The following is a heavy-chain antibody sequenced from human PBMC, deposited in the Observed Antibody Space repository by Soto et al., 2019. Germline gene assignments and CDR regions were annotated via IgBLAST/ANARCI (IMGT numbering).Heavy chain of an antibody. D-gene: IGHD6-13*01. J-gene: IGHJ4*02. CDR1: GFAFSSYS. CDR2: ISSSSSTI. CDR3: ARVIGAQLVFRS. Sequence: EVQLVESGGGLVQPGGSLRLSCAASGFAFSSYSMNWVRQAPGKGLEWVSYISSSSSTIYYADSVKGRFTISRDNAKNSLYLQMNSLRAEDTAVYYCARVIGAQLVFRSWGQGTLVTVSS. V-gene: IGHV3-48*01.